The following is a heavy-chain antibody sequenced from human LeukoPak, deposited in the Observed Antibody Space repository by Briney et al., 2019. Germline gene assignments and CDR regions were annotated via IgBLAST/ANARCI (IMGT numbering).Heavy chain of an antibody. CDR2: INPNTGGT. V-gene: IGHV1-2*06. J-gene: IGHJ4*02. D-gene: IGHD6-13*01. CDR3: AIGPAAAGTFDF. Sequence: ASVKVSCKASGYTFTAYYIYWVRQAPGQGLEWMGRINPNTGGTNYAQNLQGRVTMTGDTSISTAYMELTRLTSDDTAKYYCAIGPAAAGTFDFWGQGTLVTVSS. CDR1: GYTFTAYY.